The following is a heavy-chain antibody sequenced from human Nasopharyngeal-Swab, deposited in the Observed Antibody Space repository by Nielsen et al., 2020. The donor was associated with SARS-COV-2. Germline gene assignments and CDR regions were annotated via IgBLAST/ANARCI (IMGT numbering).Heavy chain of an antibody. CDR2: ISAYNGNT. Sequence: ASVKVSCKASGYTFTSYGISWVRQAPGQGLEWMGWISAYNGNTNYAQKLQGRVTMTTDTSTSTAYMELRSLRSDDTAVYYCARASHRVGSYYDFWSGYYRDYYYYGMDVWGQGTTVTVS. CDR3: ARASHRVGSYYDFWSGYYRDYYYYGMDV. J-gene: IGHJ6*02. V-gene: IGHV1-18*01. D-gene: IGHD3-3*01. CDR1: GYTFTSYG.